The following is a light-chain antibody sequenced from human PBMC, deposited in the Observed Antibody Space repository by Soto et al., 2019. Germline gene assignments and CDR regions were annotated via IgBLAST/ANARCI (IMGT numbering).Light chain of an antibody. CDR2: KAS. Sequence: IQMTQSPSTLSASGGDRVSITCRASQTIFSWLAWYQQKPGKAPKLAIYKASSLESGVPSRYSGSGSGTEFTLTISGLQTDDHATYYCQQYNSYPYSFGQGTKLEIK. V-gene: IGKV1-5*03. J-gene: IGKJ2*03. CDR1: QTIFSW. CDR3: QQYNSYPYS.